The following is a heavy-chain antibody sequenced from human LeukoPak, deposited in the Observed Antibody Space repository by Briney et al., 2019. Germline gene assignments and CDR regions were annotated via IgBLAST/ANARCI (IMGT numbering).Heavy chain of an antibody. CDR2: VYYSGTI. Sequence: PSETLSLTCTVSGGSISNYYWSWIRQPPGKGLEWIGYVYYSGTINYNPSLKSRVTISVDTSKNQCSLRLTSVTAADTAAYFCAREFSWSGFFDFWGQGALVTVSS. V-gene: IGHV4-59*01. CDR1: GGSISNYY. CDR3: AREFSWSGFFDF. D-gene: IGHD2-15*01. J-gene: IGHJ4*02.